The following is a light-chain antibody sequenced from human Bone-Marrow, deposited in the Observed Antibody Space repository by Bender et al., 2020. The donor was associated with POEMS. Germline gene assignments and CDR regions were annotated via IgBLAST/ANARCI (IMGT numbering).Light chain of an antibody. CDR2: SSH. Sequence: QSVLTQPPSASGTPGQRVTISCSGGSSNIGAHAVNWYQHLPGTAPKLLIYSSHRRPSEVPDRFSGSRSGTSASLAISGLQAEDEADYYCQSYDSSLSGCVFGIGTKVTVL. J-gene: IGLJ1*01. CDR1: SSNIGAHA. V-gene: IGLV1-44*01. CDR3: QSYDSSLSGCV.